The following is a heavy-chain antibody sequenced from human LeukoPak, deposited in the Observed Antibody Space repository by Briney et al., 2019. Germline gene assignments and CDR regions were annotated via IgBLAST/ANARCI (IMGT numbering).Heavy chain of an antibody. Sequence: SETLSLTCTVSGGSISTYYGNWIRQAPGEGLEWIGYIYYSGSTNYNPSLKSRVAMSVDTSRNQFSLKLSSVTAADTAVYYCARAQVDYNNGPGSRGYYSYGMDVWGRGTTVTVSS. CDR2: IYYSGST. D-gene: IGHD4-11*01. CDR3: ARAQVDYNNGPGSRGYYSYGMDV. CDR1: GGSISTYY. V-gene: IGHV4-59*01. J-gene: IGHJ6*02.